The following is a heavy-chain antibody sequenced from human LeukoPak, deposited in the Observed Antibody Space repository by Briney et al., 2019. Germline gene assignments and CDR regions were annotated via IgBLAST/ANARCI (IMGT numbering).Heavy chain of an antibody. Sequence: ASVKVSCKASGYTFTSYYMHWVRQAPGQGLEWMGIINPSGGGTSYAQKFQGRVTMTRDTSTSTVYMELSSLRSEDTAVYYCARGHAGAGYYYGMDVWGQGTTVTVSS. CDR2: INPSGGGT. D-gene: IGHD7-27*01. V-gene: IGHV1-46*01. J-gene: IGHJ6*02. CDR3: ARGHAGAGYYYGMDV. CDR1: GYTFTSYY.